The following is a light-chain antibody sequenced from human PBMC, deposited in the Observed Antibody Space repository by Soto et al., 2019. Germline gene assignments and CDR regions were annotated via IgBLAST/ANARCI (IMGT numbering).Light chain of an antibody. CDR3: SSYTLTSTQV. J-gene: IGLJ1*01. CDR2: EVS. V-gene: IGLV2-14*01. Sequence: QSVLTEPASVSGSLGQSITISCTGTSSDVGAYNYVSWYQLHPGKAPKLIISEVSNRPSGVSSRFSGSKSANTASLTISGLQPEDEADYYCSSYTLTSTQVFGTGTKVTVL. CDR1: SSDVGAYNY.